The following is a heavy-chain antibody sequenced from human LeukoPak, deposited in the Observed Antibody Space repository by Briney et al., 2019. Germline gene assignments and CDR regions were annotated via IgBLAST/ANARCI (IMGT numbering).Heavy chain of an antibody. D-gene: IGHD1-26*01. CDR2: ISGSGGST. CDR3: AKDIVGARGGFDY. V-gene: IGHV3-23*01. Sequence: GGSLRLSSAASGFTFSSYAMSWVRQAPGKGLEWVSAISGSGGSTYYADSVKGRFTISRDNSKNTLYLQMNSLRAEDTAVYYCAKDIVGARGGFDYWGQGTLVTVSS. J-gene: IGHJ4*02. CDR1: GFTFSSYA.